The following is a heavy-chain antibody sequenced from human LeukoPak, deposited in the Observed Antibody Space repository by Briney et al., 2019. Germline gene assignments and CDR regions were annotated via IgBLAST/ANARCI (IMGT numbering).Heavy chain of an antibody. CDR1: GFTFSSYA. Sequence: RGSLRLSCAASGFTFSSYAMHAVPDAPHKGLGRVAVISNDGSNKYNADSVKGRFTISRDNSKNTLYLQMNSLRAEDTAVYYCAGASGDGYSYGSLDWWGQGTLVTVSS. J-gene: IGHJ4*02. CDR2: ISNDGSNK. D-gene: IGHD5-18*01. V-gene: IGHV3-30*14. CDR3: AGASGDGYSYGSLDW.